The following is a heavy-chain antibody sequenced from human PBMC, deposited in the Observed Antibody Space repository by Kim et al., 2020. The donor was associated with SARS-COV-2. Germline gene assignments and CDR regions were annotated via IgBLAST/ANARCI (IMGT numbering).Heavy chain of an antibody. CDR3: ARDKEYSAGGVSYFDY. J-gene: IGHJ4*02. Sequence: SVKGRFTISRDNAKNSLYLQMNSLRAEDTAVYYCARDKEYSAGGVSYFDYWGQGTLVTVSS. V-gene: IGHV3-11*06. D-gene: IGHD6-6*01.